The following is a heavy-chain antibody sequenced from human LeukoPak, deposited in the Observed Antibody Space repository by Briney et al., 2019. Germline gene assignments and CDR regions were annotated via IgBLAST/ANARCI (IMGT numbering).Heavy chain of an antibody. J-gene: IGHJ6*03. D-gene: IGHD3-22*01. CDR1: GGSFSGYY. Sequence: SETLSLTCAVYGGSFSGYYWSWIRQPPGKGLEWIGEINHSGSTNYNPSLKSRVTISVDTSKNQFSLKLSSVTAADTAVYYCARAPRGYYYDSSGHHSRHYYMDVWGKGTTVTISS. CDR2: INHSGST. V-gene: IGHV4-34*01. CDR3: ARAPRGYYYDSSGHHSRHYYMDV.